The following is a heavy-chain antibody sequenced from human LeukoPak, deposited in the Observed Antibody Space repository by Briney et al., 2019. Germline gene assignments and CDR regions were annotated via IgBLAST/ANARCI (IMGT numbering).Heavy chain of an antibody. CDR3: ARLYYYDSSGPPL. CDR2: IYYTGRT. CDR1: GGSTSSGSYY. Sequence: SQTLSLTCTVSGGSTSSGSYYWGWIRQPQGKGLEWIGNIYYTGRTYYNPSLKSRVTISVDTSKNQFSLKLSSVSAADTAVYYCARLYYYDSSGPPLWGQGTLVTVSS. D-gene: IGHD3-22*01. V-gene: IGHV4-39*01. J-gene: IGHJ4*02.